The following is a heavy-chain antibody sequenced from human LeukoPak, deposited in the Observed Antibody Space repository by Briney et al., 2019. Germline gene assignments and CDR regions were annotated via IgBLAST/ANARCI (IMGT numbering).Heavy chain of an antibody. J-gene: IGHJ4*02. D-gene: IGHD1-26*01. V-gene: IGHV3-11*01. Sequence: GGSLRLSCAASGFTFSDYYMSWIRQAPGKGLEWVSYISSSGSTIYYADSVKGRFTISRDNAKNSLYLQMNSLRADDTAVYYCARVAPVSGSRNFDYWGQGTLVTVSS. CDR1: GFTFSDYY. CDR2: ISSSGSTI. CDR3: ARVAPVSGSRNFDY.